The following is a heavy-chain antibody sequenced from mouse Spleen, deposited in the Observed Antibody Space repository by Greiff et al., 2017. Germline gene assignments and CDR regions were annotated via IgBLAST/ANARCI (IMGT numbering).Heavy chain of an antibody. CDR3: ARESHYGAYYYAMDY. CDR2: INPNYGTT. V-gene: IGHV1-39*01. Sequence: VQLKESGPELVKPGASVKISCKASGYSFTDYNMNWVKQSNGKSLEWIGVINPNYGTTSYNQKFKGKATLTVDQSSSTAYMQLNSLTSEDSAVYYCARESHYGAYYYAMDYWGQGTSVTVSS. J-gene: IGHJ4*01. D-gene: IGHD1-1*02. CDR1: GYSFTDYN.